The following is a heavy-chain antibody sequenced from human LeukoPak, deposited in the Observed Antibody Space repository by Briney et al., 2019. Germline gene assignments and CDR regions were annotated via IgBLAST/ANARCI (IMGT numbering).Heavy chain of an antibody. CDR2: ISAYNGNT. Sequence: GASVKVSCKASGCTFTSYGISWVRQAPGQGLEWMGWISAYNGNTNYAQKLQGRVTMTTDTSTSTAYMELRSLRSDDTAVYYCARDGAAAGARDAFDIWGQGTMVTVSS. CDR1: GCTFTSYG. V-gene: IGHV1-18*01. J-gene: IGHJ3*02. D-gene: IGHD6-13*01. CDR3: ARDGAAAGARDAFDI.